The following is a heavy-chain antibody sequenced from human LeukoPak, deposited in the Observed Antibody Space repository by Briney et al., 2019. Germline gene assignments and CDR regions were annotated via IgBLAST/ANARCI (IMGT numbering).Heavy chain of an antibody. J-gene: IGHJ4*02. CDR2: IYYSGST. D-gene: IGHD3-22*01. CDR1: GGSISSYY. V-gene: IGHV4-59*12. Sequence: SETLSLTCTVSGGSISSYYWSWIRQPPGKGLEWIGYIYYSGSTNYNPSLKSRVTISVDTSKNQFSLKLSSVTAADTAVYYCARGSITMIVVAVDYWGQGTLVTVSS. CDR3: ARGSITMIVVAVDY.